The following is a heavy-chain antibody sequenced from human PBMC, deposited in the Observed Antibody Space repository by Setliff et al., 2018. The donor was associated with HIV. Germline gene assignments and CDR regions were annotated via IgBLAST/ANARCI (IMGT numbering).Heavy chain of an antibody. CDR1: GGSVSGYY. CDR3: ARGRDKYGPIDY. CDR2: INHSGST. D-gene: IGHD3-10*01. V-gene: IGHV4-34*01. Sequence: NPSETLSLTCAVYGGSVSGYYWSWIRQPPGKGLEWIGEINHSGSTNYNPSLKSRVTISVDTSRSQFSLKLSSVTAADTAVYYCARGRDKYGPIDYWGQGTLVTVSS. J-gene: IGHJ4*02.